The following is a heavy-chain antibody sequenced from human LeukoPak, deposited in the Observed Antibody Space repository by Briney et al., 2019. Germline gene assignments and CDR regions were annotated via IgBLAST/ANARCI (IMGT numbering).Heavy chain of an antibody. CDR1: GGYISSGSYY. V-gene: IGHV4-61*02. CDR3: ARDGNSGWYPEYFQH. D-gene: IGHD6-19*01. CDR2: IYTSGST. Sequence: SETLSLTCTVYGGYISSGSYYWNWIRQPAGKGLEWIGRIYTSGSTNYNPSLKSRVTISVDTSKNQFSLKLSSVTAADTAVYYCARDGNSGWYPEYFQHWGQGTLVTVSS. J-gene: IGHJ1*01.